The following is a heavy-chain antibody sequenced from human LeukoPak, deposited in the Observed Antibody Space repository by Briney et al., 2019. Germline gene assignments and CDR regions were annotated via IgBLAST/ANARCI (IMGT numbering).Heavy chain of an antibody. CDR2: ISSYNGNT. D-gene: IGHD6-13*01. J-gene: IGHJ4*02. V-gene: IGHV1-18*01. CDR1: GYTFINYG. CDR3: ARDGFSSSWPYYFDF. Sequence: ASVKVSCKAYGYTFINYGITWVRQAPGQGLEWMGWISSYNGNTNYAQKFQGRVTMTTDTSTSTAYMELKSLRSDDTAVYHCARDGFSSSWPYYFDFWGQGSLVTVSS.